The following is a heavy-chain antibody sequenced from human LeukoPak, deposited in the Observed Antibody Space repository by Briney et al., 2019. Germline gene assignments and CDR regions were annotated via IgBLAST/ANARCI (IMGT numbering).Heavy chain of an antibody. V-gene: IGHV4-39*07. CDR1: GGSISSSTYY. CDR2: IYYSGST. Sequence: SETLSLTCTVSGGSISSSTYYWDWIREPPGKGLEWIGSIYYSGSTYYNPSLKSRVTISVDTSKNQFSLRLGSVTAADTAVYSCARRACSGGSCYSQRGAFDIWGQGTMVTVSS. J-gene: IGHJ3*02. CDR3: ARRACSGGSCYSQRGAFDI. D-gene: IGHD2-15*01.